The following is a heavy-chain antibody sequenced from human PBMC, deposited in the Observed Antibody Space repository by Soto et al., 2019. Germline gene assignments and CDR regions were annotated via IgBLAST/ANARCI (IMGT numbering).Heavy chain of an antibody. Sequence: AGGSLRLSCAASGFTFGTTDMSWVRQAPGEGLEWVSTIDGSGGITYYADSVKGRFTISRDNSRNTVYLQMNSLRGDDTALYYCVKNSGWFSTWGQGALVTVSS. CDR2: IDGSGGIT. D-gene: IGHD6-19*01. V-gene: IGHV3-23*01. J-gene: IGHJ5*02. CDR1: GFTFGTTD. CDR3: VKNSGWFST.